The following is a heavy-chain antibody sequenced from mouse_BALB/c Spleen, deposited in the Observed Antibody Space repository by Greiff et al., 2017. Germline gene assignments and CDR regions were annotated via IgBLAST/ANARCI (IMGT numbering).Heavy chain of an antibody. V-gene: IGHV3-2*02. CDR2: ISYSGST. CDR1: GYSITSDYA. J-gene: IGHJ2*01. D-gene: IGHD2-10*02. Sequence: VQLQQSGPGLVKPSQSLSLTCTVTGYSITSDYAWNWIRQFPGNKLEWMGYISYSGSTSYNPSLKSRISITRDTSKNQFFLQLNSVTTEDTATYYCARGRYGNFDYWGQGTTLTVSS. CDR3: ARGRYGNFDY.